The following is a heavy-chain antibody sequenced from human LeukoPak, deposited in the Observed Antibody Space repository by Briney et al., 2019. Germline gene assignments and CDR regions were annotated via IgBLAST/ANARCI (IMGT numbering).Heavy chain of an antibody. CDR2: ISSSSSTI. V-gene: IGHV3-48*01. CDR1: GFTFSSYG. Sequence: PGGSLRLSCEASGFTFSSYGIHWVRQAPGKGLEWVSYISSSSSTIYYADSVKGRFTISRDNAKNSLYLQMNSLGAEDTAVYYCARDQDYYDSSASYWGQGTLVTVSS. J-gene: IGHJ4*02. D-gene: IGHD3-22*01. CDR3: ARDQDYYDSSASY.